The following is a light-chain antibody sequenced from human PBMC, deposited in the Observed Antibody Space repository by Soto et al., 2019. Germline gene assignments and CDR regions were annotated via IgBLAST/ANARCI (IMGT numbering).Light chain of an antibody. CDR3: SSYSGSNLGV. CDR2: EVS. CDR1: SSDVGGYNY. V-gene: IGLV2-8*01. J-gene: IGLJ1*01. Sequence: QSVLTQPPSASGSPGQSVTISCTGTSSDVGGYNYVSWYQQHPGKAPKLMIYEVSKRPSGVPDRFSGSKSGNTASLTVSGLQAEDVADYSCSSYSGSNLGVFGTGTKVTV.